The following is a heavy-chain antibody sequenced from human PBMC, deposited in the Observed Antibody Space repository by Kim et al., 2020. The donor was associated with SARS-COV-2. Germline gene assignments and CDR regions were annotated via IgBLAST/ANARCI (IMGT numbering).Heavy chain of an antibody. CDR3: ARETYYYDSSGYYYHYFDY. CDR2: IYYSGST. V-gene: IGHV4-59*01. D-gene: IGHD3-22*01. J-gene: IGHJ4*02. Sequence: SETLSLTCTVSGGSIISYYWSWIRQPPGKGLEWVGYIYYSGSTNYNPSLKSRVTISVDTSKNQFSLKLSSVTAADTAVYYCARETYYYDSSGYYYHYFDYWGQGTLVTVSS. CDR1: GGSIISYY.